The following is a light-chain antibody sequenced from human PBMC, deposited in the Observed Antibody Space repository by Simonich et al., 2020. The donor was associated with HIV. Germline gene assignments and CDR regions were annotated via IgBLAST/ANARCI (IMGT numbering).Light chain of an antibody. CDR1: SSDVGGYNY. V-gene: IGLV2-14*03. Sequence: QSALTQPRSVSGSPGQSVTISCTRTSSDVGGYNYVSWYRQQPGKAPKLMISDVITRPSGVSNRFSGFKSGNTASLTISGLQAEDEADYYCNSYTSSSTWVFGGGTKLTVL. J-gene: IGLJ3*02. CDR2: DVI. CDR3: NSYTSSSTWV.